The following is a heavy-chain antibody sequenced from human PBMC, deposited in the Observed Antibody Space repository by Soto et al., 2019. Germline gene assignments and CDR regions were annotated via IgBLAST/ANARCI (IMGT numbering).Heavy chain of an antibody. J-gene: IGHJ6*02. CDR3: ARVIRYFDWLSHYYGMDV. V-gene: IGHV3-30-3*01. Sequence: ESGGGVVQPGRSLRLSCAASGFTFSSYAMHWVRQAPGKGLEWVAVISYDGSNKYYADSVKGRFTISRDNSKNTLYLQMNSLRAEDTAVYYCARVIRYFDWLSHYYGMDVWGQGTTVTVSS. CDR2: ISYDGSNK. CDR1: GFTFSSYA. D-gene: IGHD3-9*01.